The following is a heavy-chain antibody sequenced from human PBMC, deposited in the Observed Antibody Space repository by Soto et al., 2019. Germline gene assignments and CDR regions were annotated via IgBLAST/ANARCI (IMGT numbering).Heavy chain of an antibody. V-gene: IGHV3-30*03. CDR1: GFTFSSYG. Sequence: PGGSLRLSCAASGFTFSSYGMHWVRQAPGKGLEWVAVISYDGSNKYYADSVKGRFAISRDNSKNTLYLQMNSLRAEDTAVYYCAVSGIVGALSLGYYYGMDVWGQGTTVTVSS. J-gene: IGHJ6*02. CDR3: AVSGIVGALSLGYYYGMDV. D-gene: IGHD1-26*01. CDR2: ISYDGSNK.